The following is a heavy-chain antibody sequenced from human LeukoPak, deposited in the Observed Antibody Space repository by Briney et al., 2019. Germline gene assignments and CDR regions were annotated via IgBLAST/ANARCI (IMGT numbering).Heavy chain of an antibody. CDR1: GFTFDDYA. V-gene: IGHV3-9*01. CDR3: AKDIGRGVPLEGPNY. D-gene: IGHD2-8*01. Sequence: GRSLRLSCAASGFTFDDYAMHWVRQAPGKGLEWVSGISWNSGSIAYADSVRGRFTIARDNAKNSLYLQMNSLRAEDTALYYCAKDIGRGVPLEGPNYWGQGTLVTVSS. J-gene: IGHJ4*02. CDR2: ISWNSGSI.